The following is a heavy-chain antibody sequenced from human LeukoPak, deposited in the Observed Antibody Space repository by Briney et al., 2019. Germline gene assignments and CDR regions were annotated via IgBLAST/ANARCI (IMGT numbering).Heavy chain of an antibody. Sequence: GGSLRLSCAASGFTFSSYAMSWVRQAPGKGLEWVSAISGSGGSTYYADSVKGRFTISRDNSKNTLYLQMNSLRAEDTAVYYCAKGSRVGATVGDAFDIWGQGTMATVSS. D-gene: IGHD1-26*01. CDR1: GFTFSSYA. CDR2: ISGSGGST. J-gene: IGHJ3*02. V-gene: IGHV3-23*01. CDR3: AKGSRVGATVGDAFDI.